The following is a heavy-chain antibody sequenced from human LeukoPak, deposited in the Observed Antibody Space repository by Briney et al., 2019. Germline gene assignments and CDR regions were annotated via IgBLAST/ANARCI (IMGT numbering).Heavy chain of an antibody. Sequence: PGGSLRLSCAASGFTFSRYNMNWVRQAPGKGLEWVSAISGSGGSTYYADSVKGRFTISRDNAKNSLYLQMNSLRAEDTAVYYCAELGITMIGGVWGKGTTVTISS. CDR3: AELGITMIGGV. V-gene: IGHV3-23*01. J-gene: IGHJ6*04. D-gene: IGHD3-10*02. CDR1: GFTFSRYN. CDR2: ISGSGGST.